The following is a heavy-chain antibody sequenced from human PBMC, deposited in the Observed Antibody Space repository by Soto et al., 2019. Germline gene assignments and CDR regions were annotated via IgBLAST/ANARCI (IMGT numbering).Heavy chain of an antibody. J-gene: IGHJ5*02. CDR2: MNPNSGNT. Sequence: QVQLVQSGAEVKKPGASVKVSCKASGYTFTSYDINWVRQATGQGLEWMRWMNPNSGNTGYAQKFQGRVTMTRNTSISTAYMELSSLRSEDTAVYYCARGYWVTTVSRMYNWFDPWGQGTLVTVSS. CDR1: GYTFTSYD. D-gene: IGHD4-17*01. V-gene: IGHV1-8*01. CDR3: ARGYWVTTVSRMYNWFDP.